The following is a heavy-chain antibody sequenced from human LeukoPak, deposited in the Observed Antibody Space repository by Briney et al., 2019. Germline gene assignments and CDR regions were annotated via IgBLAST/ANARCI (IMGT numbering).Heavy chain of an antibody. V-gene: IGHV3-23*01. CDR1: GFTFSNYA. J-gene: IGHJ4*02. Sequence: GGSLRLSCAASGFTFSNYAMSWVRQAPGKGLEWVSSISDSGANTYYADSVKGRITISRDKSKNTLNLQMNSLRAEDTAVYYCAKWIVRGVSDYWGQGTLVTVSS. CDR2: ISDSGANT. D-gene: IGHD3-10*01. CDR3: AKWIVRGVSDY.